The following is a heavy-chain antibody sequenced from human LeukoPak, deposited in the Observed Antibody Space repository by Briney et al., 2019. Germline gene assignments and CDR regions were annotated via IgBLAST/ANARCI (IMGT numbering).Heavy chain of an antibody. D-gene: IGHD3-16*01. CDR3: ARDVGGGCSDY. J-gene: IGHJ4*02. CDR1: GGSIXSXXYY. CDR2: IYYSGST. V-gene: IGHV4-39*07. Sequence: LXLTXTVSGGSIXSXXYYWGWIRQPPXKGXXWIGRIYYSGSTYYKPSLKSRVTISVDTSKNQCSLRLSSVTAADTAVDYGARDVGGGCSDYWGQGILVTVSS.